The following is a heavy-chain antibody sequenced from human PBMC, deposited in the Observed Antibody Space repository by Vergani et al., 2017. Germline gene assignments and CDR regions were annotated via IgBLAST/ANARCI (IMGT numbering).Heavy chain of an antibody. Sequence: QVQLVQSGAEVKKSGASMKVSCKTAGYTFSNYCMHWVRQVPGQGLEWMVIINPSGGYTNYAQKFKGRVTMTRDTSTSTVYMELSSLRSEDTAIYYCARADYGSLAGYGFWGQGTMVTVSA. CDR2: INPSGGYT. D-gene: IGHD3-9*01. CDR3: ARADYGSLAGYGF. V-gene: IGHV1-46*03. CDR1: GYTFSNYC. J-gene: IGHJ4*02.